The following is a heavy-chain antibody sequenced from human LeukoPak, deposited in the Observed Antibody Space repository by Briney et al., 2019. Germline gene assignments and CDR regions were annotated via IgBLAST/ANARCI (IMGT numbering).Heavy chain of an antibody. V-gene: IGHV1-69*01. D-gene: IGHD3-22*01. J-gene: IGHJ4*02. CDR3: ARDTRYYYDSSGYSPYYFDY. CDR1: GGTFSSYA. Sequence: SVKVSCKASGGTFSSYAISWVRQAPGQGLEWMGGIIPIFGTANYAQKFQGRVTITADESTSTAYMELSSLRSEDTAVYYCARDTRYYYDSSGYSPYYFDYWGQGTLVTVSS. CDR2: IIPIFGTA.